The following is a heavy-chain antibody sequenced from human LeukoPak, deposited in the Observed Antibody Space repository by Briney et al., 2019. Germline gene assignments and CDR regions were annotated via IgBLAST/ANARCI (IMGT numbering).Heavy chain of an antibody. D-gene: IGHD3-10*01. CDR1: GGSISSYY. CDR2: IYYSGST. Sequence: SETLSLTCTVSGGSISSYYWSWIRQPPGKGLEWIGYIYYSGSTNYNPSLKSRVTISVDTSKNQFSLKLSSVTAAATAVYYCARVRRSSITMVRGVRGWDWFDPWGQGALVTVSS. V-gene: IGHV4-59*08. CDR3: ARVRRSSITMVRGVRGWDWFDP. J-gene: IGHJ5*02.